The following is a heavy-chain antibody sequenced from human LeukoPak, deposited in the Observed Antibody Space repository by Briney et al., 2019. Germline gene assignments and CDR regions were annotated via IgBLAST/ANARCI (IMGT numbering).Heavy chain of an antibody. Sequence: PSETLSLTCTVSGGSISSGGYYWNWVRQHPGKGLEWIGYIYYSGSSYYTPSLQSRVTMSVDMSKNQFSLKLSSVTAADTAVYYCARASYEYGDYYFDYWGQGTLVTVSS. CDR3: ARASYEYGDYYFDY. D-gene: IGHD4-17*01. J-gene: IGHJ4*02. CDR1: GGSISSGGYY. V-gene: IGHV4-31*03. CDR2: IYYSGSS.